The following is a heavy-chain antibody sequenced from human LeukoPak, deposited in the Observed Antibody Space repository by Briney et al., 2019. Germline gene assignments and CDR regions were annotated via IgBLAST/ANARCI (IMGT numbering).Heavy chain of an antibody. Sequence: GRSLRLSCAASRFTFSSYGMHWVRQAPGKGLEWVAVIWYDGSNKYYADSVKGRFTISRDNSKNTLYLQMNSLRAEDTAVYYCARDGRRVAAAGTWFDPWGQGTLVTVSS. CDR3: ARDGRRVAAAGTWFDP. J-gene: IGHJ5*02. CDR2: IWYDGSNK. V-gene: IGHV3-33*01. D-gene: IGHD6-13*01. CDR1: RFTFSSYG.